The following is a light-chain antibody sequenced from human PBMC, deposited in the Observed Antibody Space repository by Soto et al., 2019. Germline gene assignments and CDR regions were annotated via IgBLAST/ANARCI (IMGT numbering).Light chain of an antibody. J-gene: IGKJ1*01. CDR1: QSISTY. Sequence: DIQMTQSPSSLSASVGDRVTITCRASQSISTYLTWYQQNPGKAPTLLIYSASSLQSGVPSRFSGSGSGTDFTRTISSLQPEDFANYHCRESNNFWTFGQGNKV. CDR3: RESNNFWT. CDR2: SAS. V-gene: IGKV1-39*01.